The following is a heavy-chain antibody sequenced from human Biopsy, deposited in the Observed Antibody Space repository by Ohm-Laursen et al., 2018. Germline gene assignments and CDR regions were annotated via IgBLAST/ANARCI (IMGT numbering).Heavy chain of an antibody. Sequence: SLRLSCSASDFTFDDYAMSWARQRPGKGLEWVSGITWNSGHIAYADSVKGRFTISRDNAKNVLWLQMNSLRVDDTAMYYCVKDIRRYFYGMDVWGQGTTVTVSS. J-gene: IGHJ6*02. CDR3: VKDIRRYFYGMDV. D-gene: IGHD3-10*01. CDR2: ITWNSGHI. V-gene: IGHV3-9*01. CDR1: DFTFDDYA.